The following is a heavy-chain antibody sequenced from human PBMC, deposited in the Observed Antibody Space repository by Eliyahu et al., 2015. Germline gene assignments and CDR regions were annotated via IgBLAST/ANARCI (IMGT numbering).Heavy chain of an antibody. J-gene: IGHJ4*02. CDR1: GXIVSSNY. Sequence: EVQLVESGGGLIQPGGSLXLSCAASGXIVSSNYMSWVRQAPGKGLEWLSVMYNGGATXYADSVKGRFTISRDNSKNTLYLQMNSLRADDTAVYYCARDLGAYKRAFDYWGQGTLVTVSS. CDR2: MYNGGAT. V-gene: IGHV3-53*01. D-gene: IGHD3-16*01. CDR3: ARDLGAYKRAFDY.